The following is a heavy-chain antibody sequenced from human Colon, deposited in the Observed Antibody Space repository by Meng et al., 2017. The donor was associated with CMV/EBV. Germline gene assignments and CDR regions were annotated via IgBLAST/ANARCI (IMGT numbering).Heavy chain of an antibody. CDR2: ISGSGDST. V-gene: IGHV3-23*01. CDR3: ARGTTGTSYYYYGMDI. Sequence: GESLKISCAASKIKFSSYAMSWVRQAPGKGLEWVSTISGSGDSTHYADSIKGRFTISRDNSKSTLYLQLNSLGAEDKAVYYCARGTTGTSYYYYGMDIWGQGTTVTVSS. CDR1: KIKFSSYA. J-gene: IGHJ6*02. D-gene: IGHD1-1*01.